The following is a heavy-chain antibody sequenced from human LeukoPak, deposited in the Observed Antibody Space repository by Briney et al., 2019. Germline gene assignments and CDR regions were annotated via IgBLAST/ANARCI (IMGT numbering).Heavy chain of an antibody. J-gene: IGHJ4*02. CDR3: ARDYDILTGPSYYFDY. Sequence: ASVKVSCKASGYTFTGYYMHWVRQAPGQGLEWMGWLNPNSGGTNYAQKFQGRVTMTRDTSISTAYMELSRLRSDDTAVYYCARDYDILTGPSYYFDYWGQGTLVTVSS. V-gene: IGHV1-2*02. CDR2: LNPNSGGT. D-gene: IGHD3-9*01. CDR1: GYTFTGYY.